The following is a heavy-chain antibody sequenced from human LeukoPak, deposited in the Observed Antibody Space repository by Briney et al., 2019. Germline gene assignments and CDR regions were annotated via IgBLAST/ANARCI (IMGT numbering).Heavy chain of an antibody. V-gene: IGHV5-51*01. D-gene: IGHD6-6*01. J-gene: IGHJ3*02. CDR3: ARHSTSHSSDAFDI. Sequence: GEPLKIFCKGCGYSFTSYWIGWVGQMPGKGLEWMGIIYPGDSDTRYSPSFQGQVAISVDKPITSAYLQWNSLKASDSAIYYCARHSTSHSSDAFDIWGQGTLVIVSS. CDR1: GYSFTSYW. CDR2: IYPGDSDT.